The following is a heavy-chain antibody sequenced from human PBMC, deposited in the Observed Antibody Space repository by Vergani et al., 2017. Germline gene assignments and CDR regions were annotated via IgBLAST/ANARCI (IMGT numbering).Heavy chain of an antibody. Sequence: EVQLVQSGAEVKKPGESLKISCKGSGYSSTSYWIGWVRQMPGKGLEWMGIIYPGDSDTRYRPSFQGQVTISADKSISTAYLQWSSLKASDTAMYYCARRADYYDSSGYYEVSVDYFDYWGQGTLVTVSS. J-gene: IGHJ4*02. V-gene: IGHV5-51*03. CDR2: IYPGDSDT. CDR1: GYSSTSYW. CDR3: ARRADYYDSSGYYEVSVDYFDY. D-gene: IGHD3-22*01.